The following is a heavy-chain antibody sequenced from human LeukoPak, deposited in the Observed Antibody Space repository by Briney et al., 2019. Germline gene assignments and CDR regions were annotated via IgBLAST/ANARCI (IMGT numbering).Heavy chain of an antibody. J-gene: IGHJ4*02. D-gene: IGHD2/OR15-2a*01. CDR3: TKDSFYWGSWN. CDR1: GFDFATYG. Sequence: GGSLRLSCATSGFDFATYGMHWVRQAPGKGLEWVAFIQNNADSVRGRFSIFRDDSKNTLYLQLSSLGRDDPAVCYCTKDSFYWGSWNWGPGALVIVSS. V-gene: IGHV3-30*02. CDR2: IQ.